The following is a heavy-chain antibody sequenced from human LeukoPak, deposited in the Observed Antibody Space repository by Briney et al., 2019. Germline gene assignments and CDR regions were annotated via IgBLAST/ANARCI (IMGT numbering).Heavy chain of an antibody. D-gene: IGHD4-11*01. CDR2: ISGSGGST. Sequence: PGGSLRLSCAASGFPFRSSWMHWVRQAPGRGLEWVSAISGSGGSTYYADSVKGRFTISRDNSKNTLYLQMNSLRAEDTAVYYCATGARATVTTFVDYWGQGTLVTVSS. CDR3: ATGARATVTTFVDY. J-gene: IGHJ4*02. CDR1: GFPFRSSW. V-gene: IGHV3-23*01.